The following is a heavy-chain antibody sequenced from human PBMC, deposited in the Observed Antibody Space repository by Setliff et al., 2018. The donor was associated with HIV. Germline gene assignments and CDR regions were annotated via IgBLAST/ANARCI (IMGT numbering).Heavy chain of an antibody. CDR1: GGSLSGDY. CDR3: ARGRGRTFYYDSSGSRAFDI. V-gene: IGHV4-34*01. CDR2: INQSGGT. D-gene: IGHD3-22*01. Sequence: SETLSLTCAVYGGSLSGDYWSWIRQPPGKGLEWIGEINQSGGTNYNPSLKSRVIISVDTSKNQLSLKLSSVTAADTAMYYCARGRGRTFYYDSSGSRAFDIWGQGTMVTVSS. J-gene: IGHJ3*02.